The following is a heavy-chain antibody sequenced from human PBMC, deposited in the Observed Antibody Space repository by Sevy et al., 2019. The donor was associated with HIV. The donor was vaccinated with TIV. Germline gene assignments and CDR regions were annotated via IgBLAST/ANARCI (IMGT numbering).Heavy chain of an antibody. CDR1: GFTFSDYS. CDR3: ARDDTASYLPVS. CDR2: ISRSGTTR. V-gene: IGHV3-48*02. Sequence: GGSLRLSCAASGFTFSDYSLNWVRQAPGKGLEWVSYISRSGTTRHYADSVRGRFTISRDDAKNSLYLQIGSLRDEDTAVYYCARDDTASYLPVSWGQGTLVTVSS. D-gene: IGHD3-10*01. J-gene: IGHJ4*02.